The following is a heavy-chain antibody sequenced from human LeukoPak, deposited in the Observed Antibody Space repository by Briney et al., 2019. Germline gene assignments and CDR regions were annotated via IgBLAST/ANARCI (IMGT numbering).Heavy chain of an antibody. CDR3: AKDLGAYCSSTSCYPDY. CDR1: GFTFSSYA. V-gene: IGHV3-23*01. D-gene: IGHD2-2*01. J-gene: IGHJ4*02. CDR2: ISGSGGST. Sequence: GGSLRLSCAASGFTFSSYAMSWARQAPGKGLEWVSAISGSGGSTYYADSVKGRFTISRDNSKNTLYLQMNSLRAEDTAVYYCAKDLGAYCSSTSCYPDYWGQGTLVTVSS.